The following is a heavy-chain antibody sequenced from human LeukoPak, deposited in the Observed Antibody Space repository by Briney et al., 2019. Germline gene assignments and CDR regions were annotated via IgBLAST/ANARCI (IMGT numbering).Heavy chain of an antibody. V-gene: IGHV1-69*05. Sequence: ASVKVSCKASGGTFSSYAISWVRQAPGQGLEWMGGIIPIFGTANYAQKFQGRVMITTDESTSTAYMELSSLRSEDTAVYYCARGANGLITMVRGVTYNWFDPWGQGTLVTVSS. D-gene: IGHD3-10*01. CDR2: IIPIFGTA. J-gene: IGHJ5*02. CDR3: ARGANGLITMVRGVTYNWFDP. CDR1: GGTFSSYA.